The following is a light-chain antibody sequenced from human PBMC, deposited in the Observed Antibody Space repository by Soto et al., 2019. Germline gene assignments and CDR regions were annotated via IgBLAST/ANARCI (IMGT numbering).Light chain of an antibody. V-gene: IGKV3-20*01. J-gene: IGKJ4*01. Sequence: EIVLTQSPGTLPLSSGQRATLSCRASQSVSSSYLAWYQQKPGQAPRLLIYDASSRATGIPDRFSGSGSGTDFTLSISRLEPEDFAVYYCQQYASSPLLTFGGGTKVDIK. CDR3: QQYASSPLLT. CDR1: QSVSSSY. CDR2: DAS.